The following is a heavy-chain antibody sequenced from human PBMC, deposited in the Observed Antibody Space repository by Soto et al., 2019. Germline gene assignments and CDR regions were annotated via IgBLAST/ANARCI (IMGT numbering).Heavy chain of an antibody. CDR1: GFNFKKFA. CDR3: AKADGEQWLIPHLDN. D-gene: IGHD6-19*01. V-gene: IGHV3-23*01. Sequence: EVQLLESGGGVVQPGGSLRLSCEASGFNFKKFAMGWVRQAPGEGLEWVSGISCCGGSTSYADSVKGRFSLARDDSKNTLSLQLNSLRVEDTARYYCAKADGEQWLIPHLDNWGQGTLVIVS. CDR2: ISCCGGST. J-gene: IGHJ4*02.